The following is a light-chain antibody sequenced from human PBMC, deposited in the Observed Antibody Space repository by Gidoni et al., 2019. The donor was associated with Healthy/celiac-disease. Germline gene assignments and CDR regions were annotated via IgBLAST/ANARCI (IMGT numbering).Light chain of an antibody. V-gene: IGLV2-14*01. CDR3: SSYTSSSTLVV. CDR1: SSDVGGYNY. CDR2: DVS. Sequence: QSALTPPASVSGSPGQSLTISCTGTSSDVGGYNYVSWYQQHPGKAPKLMIYDVSNRPSGVSNRFSGSKSGNTASLTISGLQAEDDADYYCSSYTSSSTLVVFGGGTKLTVL. J-gene: IGLJ2*01.